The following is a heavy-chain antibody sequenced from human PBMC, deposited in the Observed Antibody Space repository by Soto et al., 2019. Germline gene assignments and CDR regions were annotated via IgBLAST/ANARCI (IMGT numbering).Heavy chain of an antibody. CDR2: ISAYNGNT. D-gene: IGHD3-10*01. Sequence: ASVKVSCKASGYTFTSYGISWVRQAPGQGLEWMGWISAYNGNTNYAQKIQGRVTMTTDTSTSTAYMELRSLRSDDTAVYYCARGVLSMVRGVIGAFDIWGQGTMVTVSS. V-gene: IGHV1-18*01. CDR3: ARGVLSMVRGVIGAFDI. J-gene: IGHJ3*02. CDR1: GYTFTSYG.